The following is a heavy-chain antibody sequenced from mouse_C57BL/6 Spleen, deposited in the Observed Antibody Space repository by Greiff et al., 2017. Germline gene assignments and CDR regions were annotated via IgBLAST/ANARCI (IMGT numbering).Heavy chain of an antibody. V-gene: IGHV14-2*01. J-gene: IGHJ2*01. CDR3: VRAVVITTLVASYSFDY. CDR2: IDPEDGET. CDR1: GFNIKDYY. Sequence: VQLQQSGAELVKPGASVKLSCTASGFNIKDYYMHWVKQRTEQGLEWIGRIDPEDGETKYAPKFQGKATITAETSSNTAYLQLSSLTSEDTAVYYSVRAVVITTLVASYSFDYRGDSTPLTLSS. D-gene: IGHD1-1*01.